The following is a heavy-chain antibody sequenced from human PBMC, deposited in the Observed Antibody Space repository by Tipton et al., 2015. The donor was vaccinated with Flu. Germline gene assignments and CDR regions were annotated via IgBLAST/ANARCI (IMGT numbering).Heavy chain of an antibody. D-gene: IGHD3-16*01. J-gene: IGHJ3*02. Sequence: TLSLTCTVSGGSISSYYWSWIRQPPGKGLEWIGYIYYSGSTNYNPSLKSRVTISLDTSKNQFSLRVNSVTAADTAVYYCARAWGDAFDIWGQGTMVTVSS. CDR1: GGSISSYY. V-gene: IGHV4-59*01. CDR3: ARAWGDAFDI. CDR2: IYYSGST.